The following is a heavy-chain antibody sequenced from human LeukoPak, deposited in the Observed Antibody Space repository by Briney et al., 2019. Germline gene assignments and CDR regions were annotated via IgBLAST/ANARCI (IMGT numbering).Heavy chain of an antibody. Sequence: SETLSLTCTVSGGSISSSNYYWSWIRQPPGKELEWIASINYGGTTYYNPSLKSRVTISVDTSKNQFSLKMSSVTAADTAVYYCARARDGHINNWFDPWGQGTLVTVSS. V-gene: IGHV4-39*07. CDR2: INYGGTT. J-gene: IGHJ5*02. CDR3: ARARDGHINNWFDP. CDR1: GGSISSSNYY. D-gene: IGHD5-24*01.